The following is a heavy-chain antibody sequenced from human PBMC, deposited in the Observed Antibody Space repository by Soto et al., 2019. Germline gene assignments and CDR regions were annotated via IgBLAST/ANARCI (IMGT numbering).Heavy chain of an antibody. CDR2: ISWNSGSI. J-gene: IGHJ4*02. D-gene: IGHD6-6*01. CDR3: AKDRGVYSSSSFDY. V-gene: IGHV3-9*01. Sequence: GGSLRLSCAASGFTFDDYAMHWVRQAPGKGLEWVSGISWNSGSIGYADSVKGRFTISRDNAKNSLYLQMNSLRAEDTALYYCAKDRGVYSSSSFDYWGQGT. CDR1: GFTFDDYA.